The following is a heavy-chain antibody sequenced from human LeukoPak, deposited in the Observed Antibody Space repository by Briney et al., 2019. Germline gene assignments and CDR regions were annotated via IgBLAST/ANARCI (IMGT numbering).Heavy chain of an antibody. CDR3: ACSGPYSNGGVMTDY. D-gene: IGHD6-19*01. CDR2: TYRDGNT. J-gene: IGHJ4*02. Sequence: PGGSLRLSCAASGLIVSNNYMSWVRQAPGKGLEWVSITYRDGNTNYADSVKGRFTISRDNSKNTLSLQMNSLRAEDTAVYYCACSGPYSNGGVMTDYWGQGTLVTVSS. V-gene: IGHV3-66*01. CDR1: GLIVSNNY.